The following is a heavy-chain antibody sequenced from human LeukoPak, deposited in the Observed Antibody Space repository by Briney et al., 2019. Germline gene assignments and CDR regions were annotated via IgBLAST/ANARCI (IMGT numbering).Heavy chain of an antibody. J-gene: IGHJ4*02. CDR2: ISGSGGST. CDR3: AKDSAIFGVVIKYYFDY. V-gene: IGHV3-23*01. CDR1: GFTFSSYA. Sequence: PGGSLRLSCAASGFTFSSYAMSWVRQAPGKGLEWVSAISGSGGSTYYADSVKGRFTISRDNSKNTLYLQMNSLRAGDTAVYYCAKDSAIFGVVIKYYFDYWGQGALVTVSS. D-gene: IGHD3-3*01.